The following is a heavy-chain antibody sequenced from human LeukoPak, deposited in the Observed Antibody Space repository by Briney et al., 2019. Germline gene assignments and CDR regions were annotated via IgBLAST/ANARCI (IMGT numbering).Heavy chain of an antibody. CDR1: GESFSDYH. CDR3: ARRPPNSGTHDGPSGLDY. CDR2: INHSGTT. V-gene: IGHV4-34*01. Sequence: NPSETLSLTCAVYGESFSDYHWSWIRQVPGKGLDWIGEINHSGTTKYNPSLKSRVTISVDTSKNQFSLKLGSVTAADTAVYYCARRPPNSGTHDGPSGLDYWGQGTLVTVPS. J-gene: IGHJ4*02. D-gene: IGHD1-26*01.